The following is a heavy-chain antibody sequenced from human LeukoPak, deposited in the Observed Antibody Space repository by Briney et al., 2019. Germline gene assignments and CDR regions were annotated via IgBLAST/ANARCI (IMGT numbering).Heavy chain of an antibody. CDR3: ARNPFKNVGNSDLRRFDP. Sequence: AGGSLRLSCAASGFTFSSYSMNWVRQAPGKGLQWVSSISSSSSYIYYADSVKGRFTISRDNAKNSLYLQMNSLRAEDTAVYYCARNPFKNVGNSDLRRFDPWGQGTLVSVSS. CDR2: ISSSSSYI. V-gene: IGHV3-21*01. J-gene: IGHJ5*02. CDR1: GFTFSSYS. D-gene: IGHD4-23*01.